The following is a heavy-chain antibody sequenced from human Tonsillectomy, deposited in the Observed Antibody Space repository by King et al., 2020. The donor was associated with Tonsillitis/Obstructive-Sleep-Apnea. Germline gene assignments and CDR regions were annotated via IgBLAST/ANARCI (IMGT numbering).Heavy chain of an antibody. CDR2: ITPIFGAA. Sequence: QLVQSGAEVKKPGSSVKVSCKASGGTFSTYAISWVRQAPGQGLEWMGGITPIFGAADYAQKLQGRVNITADESTSTAYMELSSLRSEDAAVYYCARGPPTTPIYAYWGQGTLVTVSS. CDR3: ARGPPTTPIYAY. J-gene: IGHJ4*02. CDR1: GGTFSTYA. D-gene: IGHD1-1*01. V-gene: IGHV1-69*01.